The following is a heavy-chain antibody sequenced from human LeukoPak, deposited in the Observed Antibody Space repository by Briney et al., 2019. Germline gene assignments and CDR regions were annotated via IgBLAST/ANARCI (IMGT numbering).Heavy chain of an antibody. CDR3: ARGSGSYYMYYFDY. V-gene: IGHV4-59*01. Sequence: SETLSLTCTVSGGSISSYYWSWIRQPPGKGLEWIGYIYYSGSTNYNPSLKSRVTISVDTSKNQFSLKLSSVTAADTAVYYCARGSGSYYMYYFDYWGRGTLVTVSS. CDR2: IYYSGST. J-gene: IGHJ4*02. CDR1: GGSISSYY. D-gene: IGHD3-10*01.